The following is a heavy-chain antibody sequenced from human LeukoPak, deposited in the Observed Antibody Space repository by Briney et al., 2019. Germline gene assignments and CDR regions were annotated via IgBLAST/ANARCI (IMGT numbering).Heavy chain of an antibody. J-gene: IGHJ3*02. Sequence: ASVKVSCKASGYTFTSYGISWVRQAPGQGLEWMGWISAYNGNTNYAQKLQGRVTMTTDTSTSTAYMELRSLRSDDTAVYYCARGVRHFASPSDAFDIWGQGTMVTVSS. V-gene: IGHV1-18*04. CDR2: ISAYNGNT. D-gene: IGHD3-9*01. CDR3: ARGVRHFASPSDAFDI. CDR1: GYTFTSYG.